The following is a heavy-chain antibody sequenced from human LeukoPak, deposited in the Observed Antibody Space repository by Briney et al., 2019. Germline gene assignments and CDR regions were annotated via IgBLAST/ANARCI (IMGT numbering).Heavy chain of an antibody. V-gene: IGHV4-61*02. Sequence: SQTLSLTCTVSGGSISSGSYYWSWLRQPAGKGLEWIGRIYTSGSTNYNPSLKSRVTISVDTSKNQFSLKLSSVTAADTAVYYCARDYGGAVADWGQGTLVTVSS. D-gene: IGHD6-19*01. J-gene: IGHJ4*02. CDR3: ARDYGGAVAD. CDR1: GGSISSGSYY. CDR2: IYTSGST.